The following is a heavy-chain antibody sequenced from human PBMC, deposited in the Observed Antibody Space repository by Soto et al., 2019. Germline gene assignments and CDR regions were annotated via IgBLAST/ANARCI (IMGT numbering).Heavy chain of an antibody. D-gene: IGHD2-21*01. Sequence: EVQLVESGGGLVQPGGTLRLSCAASGYTFSSYWMHWLHQAQGKGMVWVSRINSDGSSTSYADSVKGRFTISRDNAKNTLYLQMNSLRAEDTAVYYCARDHVVSRNWFDPWGQGTLVTVSS. CDR3: ARDHVVSRNWFDP. J-gene: IGHJ5*02. CDR1: GYTFSSYW. CDR2: INSDGSST. V-gene: IGHV3-74*01.